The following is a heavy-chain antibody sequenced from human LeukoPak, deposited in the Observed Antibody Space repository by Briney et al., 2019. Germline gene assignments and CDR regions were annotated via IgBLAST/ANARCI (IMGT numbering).Heavy chain of an antibody. V-gene: IGHV3-30*02. CDR1: GFTFSSYG. CDR3: AREGEWWRYYYYGMDV. CDR2: IRYDGSNK. Sequence: PGGSLRLSCAASGFTFSSYGMHWVRQAPGKGLEWVAFIRYDGSNKYYADSVKGRFTISRDNSKNTLYLQMNSLRAEDTAVYYCAREGEWWRYYYYGMDVWGQGTTVTVSS. J-gene: IGHJ6*02. D-gene: IGHD2-15*01.